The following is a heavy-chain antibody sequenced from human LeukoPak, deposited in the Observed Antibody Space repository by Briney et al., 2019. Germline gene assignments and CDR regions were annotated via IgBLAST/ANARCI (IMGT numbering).Heavy chain of an antibody. CDR2: LYYDGTT. CDR1: GGSISSSTYY. J-gene: IGHJ4*02. CDR3: AIVSSSSSYYFDY. V-gene: IGHV4-39*01. D-gene: IGHD6-6*01. Sequence: TSETLSLTCTVSGGSISSSTYYWGYIRQPPGKGLEWIGILYYDGTTNYNPSLKRRVTISVDTSKNPFSLQLSSVTAADTAVYYCAIVSSSSSYYFDYWGQGTLVTVSS.